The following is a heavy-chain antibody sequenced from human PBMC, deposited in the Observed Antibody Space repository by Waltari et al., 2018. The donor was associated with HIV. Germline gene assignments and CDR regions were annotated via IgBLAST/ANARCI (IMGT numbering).Heavy chain of an antibody. CDR3: ARSLDTAMVEDY. CDR2: ISSSSSYI. V-gene: IGHV3-21*01. CDR1: GFTFSSYS. Sequence: EVQLVESGGGLVKPGGSLRLSCAASGFTFSSYSMNWVRQAPGKGLEWVSSISSSSSYIYYADSVKGRFTISRDNAKNSLYLQMNSLRAEDTAVYYCARSLDTAMVEDYWGQGTLVTVSS. J-gene: IGHJ4*02. D-gene: IGHD5-18*01.